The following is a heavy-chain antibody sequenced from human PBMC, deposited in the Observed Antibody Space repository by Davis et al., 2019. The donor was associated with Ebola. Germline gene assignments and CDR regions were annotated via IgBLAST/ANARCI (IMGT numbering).Heavy chain of an antibody. V-gene: IGHV1-18*01. CDR3: ARESGYYRYYYYYGMDV. Sequence: ASVKVSCKASGYTFTSYDINWVRQAPGQGLEWMGWISAYNGNTNYAQKLQGRVTMTTDTSTSTAYMELRSLRSDDTAVYYCARESGYYRYYYYYGMDVWGQGTTVTVSS. J-gene: IGHJ6*02. CDR2: ISAYNGNT. D-gene: IGHD3-3*01. CDR1: GYTFTSYD.